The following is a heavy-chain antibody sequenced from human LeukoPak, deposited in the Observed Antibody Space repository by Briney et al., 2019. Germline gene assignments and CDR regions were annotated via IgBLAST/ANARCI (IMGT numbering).Heavy chain of an antibody. CDR3: ARDPYYYNSGSFAAFDI. D-gene: IGHD3-10*01. J-gene: IGHJ3*02. CDR2: IKPDGDEK. Sequence: GGSLRLSCAASGFTFSTYCMTWLRQTPGKGLEWVANIKPDGDEKYYVDSVKGRFTISRDNAKNSLYLQMDSLTAEDTALYYCARDPYYYNSGSFAAFDIWGQGAMVTVSS. CDR1: GFTFSTYC. V-gene: IGHV3-7*01.